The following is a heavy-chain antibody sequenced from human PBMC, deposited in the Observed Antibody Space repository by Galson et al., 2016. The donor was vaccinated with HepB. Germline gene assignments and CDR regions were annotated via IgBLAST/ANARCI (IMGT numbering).Heavy chain of an antibody. CDR3: AKEFGRELYGSSGS. CDR1: GFTFSIYA. J-gene: IGHJ5*02. D-gene: IGHD6-19*01. CDR2: VMASGVTT. V-gene: IGHV3-23*01. Sequence: SLRLSCAASGFTFSIYAMHWVRQPPGRGLEWVSTVMASGVTTYYADSVKGRFTVSRDNFRNTVYLQMDSLRGEDTAVYYCAKEFGRELYGSSGSWGPGTLVTVSS.